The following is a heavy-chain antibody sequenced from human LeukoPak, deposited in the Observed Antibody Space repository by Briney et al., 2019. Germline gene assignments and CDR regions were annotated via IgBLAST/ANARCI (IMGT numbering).Heavy chain of an antibody. CDR2: INPKRGGT. Sequence: GASVKVSCKASGYTFTGYYMHWVRQAPGQGLEWMGWINPKRGGTKFAQKFQVRATMTRDTSTSTAYLDLSRLTSDDTAVYYCARENGGDAFDIWGQGTMVTVSS. CDR1: GYTFTGYY. J-gene: IGHJ3*02. D-gene: IGHD2-8*01. V-gene: IGHV1-2*02. CDR3: ARENGGDAFDI.